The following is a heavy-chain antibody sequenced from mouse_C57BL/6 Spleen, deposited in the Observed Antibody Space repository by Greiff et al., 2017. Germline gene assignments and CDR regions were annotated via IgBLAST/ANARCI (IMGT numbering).Heavy chain of an antibody. V-gene: IGHV1-80*01. CDR1: GYAFSSDW. J-gene: IGHJ1*03. Sequence: VKLVESGAELVKPGASVKLSCKASGYAFSSDWMNWVQQWPGKGLEWIGQIYPGDGDTNYNGKFKGKATLTADKSSSTGYMQLSSLTSEDSAVYVCARSYYGSSYGYFDVWGTGTTVTVSS. CDR2: IYPGDGDT. D-gene: IGHD1-1*01. CDR3: ARSYYGSSYGYFDV.